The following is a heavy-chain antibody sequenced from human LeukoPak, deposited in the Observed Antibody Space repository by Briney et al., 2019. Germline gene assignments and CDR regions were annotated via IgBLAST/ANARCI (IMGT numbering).Heavy chain of an antibody. V-gene: IGHV3-74*01. CDR1: GFTFSSYW. J-gene: IGHJ4*02. D-gene: IGHD5-18*01. Sequence: GGSLRLSCAASGFTFSSYWMHWVRQAPGKGLVWVSRINSDGSSTSYADSVKGRFTISRDIAKNTLYLQMNSLRAEDTAVYYCARDTRSGDTAMVIWGQGTLVTVSS. CDR3: ARDTRSGDTAMVI. CDR2: INSDGSST.